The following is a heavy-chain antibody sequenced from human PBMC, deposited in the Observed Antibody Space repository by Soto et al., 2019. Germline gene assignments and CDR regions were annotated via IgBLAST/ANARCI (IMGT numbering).Heavy chain of an antibody. CDR2: INAGNGNT. Sequence: VKVSCKASGYTFTSYAMHWVRQAPGQRLEWMGWINAGNGNTKYSQKFQGRVTITRDTSASTAYMELSSLRSEDTAVYYCARDPITGTADYYYYMDVWGKGTTVTVSS. CDR1: GYTFTSYA. V-gene: IGHV1-3*01. CDR3: ARDPITGTADYYYYMDV. D-gene: IGHD1-20*01. J-gene: IGHJ6*03.